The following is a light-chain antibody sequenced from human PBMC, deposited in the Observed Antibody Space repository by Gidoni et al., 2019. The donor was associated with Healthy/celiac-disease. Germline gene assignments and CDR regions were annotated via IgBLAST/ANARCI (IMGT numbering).Light chain of an antibody. V-gene: IGKV1-39*01. CDR1: QGISSY. CDR3: QQSYSTPLT. J-gene: IGKJ1*01. Sequence: DIQMTQSPSSLSASVGDRVTITCRASQGISSYVTWYQQKPGKAPTLRIYAASSLQSGVPSRFSGSGSGTDFTLTISRLQPEDVATYYCQQSYSTPLTFGQGTKVEIK. CDR2: AAS.